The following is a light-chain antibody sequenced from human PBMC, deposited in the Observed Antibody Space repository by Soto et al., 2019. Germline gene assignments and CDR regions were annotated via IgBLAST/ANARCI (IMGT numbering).Light chain of an antibody. J-gene: IGKJ5*01. Sequence: DIQMTQSPSSLSASVGDRVTITCRASQDIGSHLAWYQQKPEKAPKSLIYFASTLQSGVPSRFSASGSGTDFTLTISSLQHEDFETYYCQQFRSFPITLGQGTRLEIK. CDR2: FAS. V-gene: IGKV1D-16*01. CDR3: QQFRSFPIT. CDR1: QDIGSH.